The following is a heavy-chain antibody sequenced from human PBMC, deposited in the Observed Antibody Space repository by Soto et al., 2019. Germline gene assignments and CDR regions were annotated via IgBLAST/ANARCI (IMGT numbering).Heavy chain of an antibody. CDR3: AKDSNKYSSSLRGRYFDY. D-gene: IGHD4-4*01. V-gene: IGHV3-23*01. CDR2: ISSGGSNT. CDR1: GFPFSSYV. J-gene: IGHJ4*02. Sequence: PGGSLRLSCAASGFPFSSYVMAWVRQAPGKGLEWVSGISSGGSNTFYADSVKGRFTISRDNSKNTLLLQMNSLGAEDTAVYYCAKDSNKYSSSLRGRYFDYWGQGIGVTVSS.